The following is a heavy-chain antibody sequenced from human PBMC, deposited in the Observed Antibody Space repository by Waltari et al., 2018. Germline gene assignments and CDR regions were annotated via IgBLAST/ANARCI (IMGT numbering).Heavy chain of an antibody. V-gene: IGHV4-39*02. CDR3: VRPERGSYYYFDS. Sequence: QLQLQESGPGLVKPSETLSLRCTVSVRSLTTSGFYWGWIRQAPGKGLEWIGSVYYSGASYYNPSLESRVTMSIDTSKRHFSLRLTSVTVADTAVYYCVRPERGSYYYFDSWGQGTLVIVSS. CDR1: VRSLTTSGFY. D-gene: IGHD3-16*01. J-gene: IGHJ4*02. CDR2: VYYSGAS.